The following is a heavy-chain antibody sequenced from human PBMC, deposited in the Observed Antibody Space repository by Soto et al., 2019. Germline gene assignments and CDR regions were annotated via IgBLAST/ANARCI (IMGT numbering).Heavy chain of an antibody. J-gene: IGHJ6*02. CDR3: ARDSSGWKTYYYYGMDV. CDR2: IYYSGTT. Sequence: TLSLTCTVSGGSVSSGGYYWSWIRQHPGTGLEWIGYIYYSGTTYFNPSLKSRASISLDTSKNEFSLKLTSVTAADTAVYYCARDSSGWKTYYYYGMDVWGQGTTVT. V-gene: IGHV4-31*03. CDR1: GGSVSSGGYY. D-gene: IGHD6-19*01.